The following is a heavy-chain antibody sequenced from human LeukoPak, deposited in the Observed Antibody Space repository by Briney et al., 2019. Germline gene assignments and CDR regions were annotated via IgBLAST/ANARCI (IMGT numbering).Heavy chain of an antibody. CDR1: GFTFSRYG. V-gene: IGHV3-30*02. CDR3: AKDLAPVATCYYYMDV. J-gene: IGHJ6*03. Sequence: GGSLRLSCAASGFTFSRYGMHWVRQAAGKGLECVAFIRYDEKSKFYADSVKGRFTISRDNSKNTLYLEVNSLRVEDTAVYYCAKDLAPVATCYYYMDVWGKGTTVTVSS. CDR2: IRYDEKSK.